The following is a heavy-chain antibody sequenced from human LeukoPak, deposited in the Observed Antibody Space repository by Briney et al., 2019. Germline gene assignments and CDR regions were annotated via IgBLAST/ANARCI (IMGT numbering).Heavy chain of an antibody. D-gene: IGHD1-26*01. V-gene: IGHV3-30*18. J-gene: IGHJ6*03. Sequence: PGRSLRLSCAASGFTFSSYGMHWVRQAPGKGLEWVAVISYDGSNKYYADSVKGRFTISRDNSKNTLYLQMNSLRAEDTALYYCAKDSGTSWYYYYMDVWGKGTTVTVSS. CDR3: AKDSGTSWYYYYMDV. CDR1: GFTFSSYG. CDR2: ISYDGSNK.